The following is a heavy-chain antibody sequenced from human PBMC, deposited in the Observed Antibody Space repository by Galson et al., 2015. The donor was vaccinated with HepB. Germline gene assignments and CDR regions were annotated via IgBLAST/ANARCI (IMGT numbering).Heavy chain of an antibody. D-gene: IGHD4-11*01. V-gene: IGHV1-18*01. CDR2: ISAYNGNT. CDR1: GYTFTSYG. J-gene: IGHJ6*02. CDR3: ARDHSNYVRDYYYYYGMDV. Sequence: SVKVSCKASGYTFTSYGISWVRQAPGQGLEWMGWISAYNGNTNYAQKLQGRVTMTTDTSTSTAYMELRSLRSDDTAVYYCARDHSNYVRDYYYYYGMDVWGQGTTVTVSS.